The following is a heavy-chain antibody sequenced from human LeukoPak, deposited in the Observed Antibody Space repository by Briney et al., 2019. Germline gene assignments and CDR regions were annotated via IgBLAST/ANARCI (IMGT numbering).Heavy chain of an antibody. D-gene: IGHD6-13*01. CDR2: INSDGSST. CDR3: ARGGPGGSSWPVDY. J-gene: IGHJ4*02. Sequence: GESLRLSCAASGFTFSSYWMHWVRQAPGKGLVWLSRINSDGSSTTYADSVKGRFTVSRDNAKNTLFLQMNFLRDEDTAVYYCARGGPGGSSWPVDYWGQGTLVTVSS. V-gene: IGHV3-74*01. CDR1: GFTFSSYW.